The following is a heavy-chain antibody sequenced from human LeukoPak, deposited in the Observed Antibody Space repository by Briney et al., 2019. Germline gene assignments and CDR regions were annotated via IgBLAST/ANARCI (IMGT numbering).Heavy chain of an antibody. J-gene: IGHJ5*02. D-gene: IGHD6-19*01. CDR3: ARGRAVARRGDNWFDP. CDR2: IYYSGST. CDR1: GGSISSYY. Sequence: PSETLSLTCTVSGGSISSYYWSWIRQPPGKGLEWIGYIYYSGSTNYNPSLKSRVTISVDTSKNQFSLRLSSVTAADTAVYYCARGRAVARRGDNWFDPWGQGTLVTVSP. V-gene: IGHV4-59*08.